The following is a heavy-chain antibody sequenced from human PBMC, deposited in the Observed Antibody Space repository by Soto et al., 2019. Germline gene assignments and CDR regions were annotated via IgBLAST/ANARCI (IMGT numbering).Heavy chain of an antibody. D-gene: IGHD2-15*01. Sequence: ASVEVSCKASGGTFSSYAISWVLQAPGQGLEWMGGIIPIFGTANYAQKFQGRVTITADESTSTAYMELSSLRSEDTAVYYCASRVHCSGGSCYSMGAFDIWGQGTMVTVS. V-gene: IGHV1-69*13. J-gene: IGHJ3*02. CDR2: IIPIFGTA. CDR3: ASRVHCSGGSCYSMGAFDI. CDR1: GGTFSSYA.